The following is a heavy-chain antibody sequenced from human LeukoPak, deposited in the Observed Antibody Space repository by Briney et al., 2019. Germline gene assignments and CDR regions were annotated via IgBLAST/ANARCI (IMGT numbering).Heavy chain of an antibody. CDR2: ISSSGSTI. Sequence: PGGSLRLSCAASGFTFSSYEMNWVRQAPGKGLEWVSYISSSGSTIYYADSVKGRFTISRDNAKNSLYLQMNSLRAEDTAVYYCARVSGGYSYGWVMDVWGKGTTVTISS. CDR3: ARVSGGYSYGWVMDV. J-gene: IGHJ6*03. V-gene: IGHV3-48*03. CDR1: GFTFSSYE. D-gene: IGHD5-18*01.